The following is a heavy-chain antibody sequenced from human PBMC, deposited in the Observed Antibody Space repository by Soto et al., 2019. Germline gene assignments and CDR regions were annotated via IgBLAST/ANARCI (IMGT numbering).Heavy chain of an antibody. CDR2: MNPNSGNT. CDR3: ARPVTVTTPGDFQH. V-gene: IGHV1-8*01. J-gene: IGHJ1*01. CDR1: GYTFTSYD. Sequence: ASVKVSCKASGYTFTSYDINWVRQATGQGLEWMGRMNPNSGNTGYAQKFQGRVTMTRNTSISTAYMELSSLRSEDTAVYYCARPVTVTTPGDFQHWGQGTLVTVSS. D-gene: IGHD4-17*01.